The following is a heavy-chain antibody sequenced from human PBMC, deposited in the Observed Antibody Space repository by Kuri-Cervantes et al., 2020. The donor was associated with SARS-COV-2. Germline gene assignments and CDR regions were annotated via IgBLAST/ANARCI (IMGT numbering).Heavy chain of an antibody. CDR2: MNPNSGNT. V-gene: IGHV1-8*01. CDR1: GYTFTSYD. CDR3: AREPNWGIAAAGGMDV. Sequence: ASVKVSCKASGYTFTSYDINWGRQATGQGREWMGWMNPNSGNTGYAQKFQGRVTMTRNNSISTAYMELSSVRSEDTAVYYCAREPNWGIAAAGGMDVWGQGATVTVSS. J-gene: IGHJ6*02. D-gene: IGHD6-13*01.